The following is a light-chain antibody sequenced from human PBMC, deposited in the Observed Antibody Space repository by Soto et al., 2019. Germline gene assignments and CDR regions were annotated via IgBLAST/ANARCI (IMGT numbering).Light chain of an antibody. CDR1: QDISTW. CDR3: QQANSFPLT. CDR2: AAS. V-gene: IGKV1D-12*01. J-gene: IGKJ4*01. Sequence: DIQMTQSPSSVSASVGDRVTITCRASQDISTWLAWYQQKPGEAPTLLISAASSLQSGVPSRFSGSESGTDFTLTISSLQPEDFASYYCQQANSFPLTFGGGTKVEIK.